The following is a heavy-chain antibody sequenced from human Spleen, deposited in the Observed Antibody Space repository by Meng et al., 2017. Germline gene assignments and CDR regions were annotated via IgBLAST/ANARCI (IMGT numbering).Heavy chain of an antibody. Sequence: SVKVSCKASGGTFSSYAVSWVRQAPGQGLEWMGGIIPIFGTANYAQKFQGRVTITADEPTSTAYMELGSLRSEDTAVYYCASKTPGYSSGWLDVWGQGILVTVSS. J-gene: IGHJ5*02. CDR2: IIPIFGTA. V-gene: IGHV1-69*13. CDR3: ASKTPGYSSGWLDV. CDR1: GGTFSSYA. D-gene: IGHD6-19*01.